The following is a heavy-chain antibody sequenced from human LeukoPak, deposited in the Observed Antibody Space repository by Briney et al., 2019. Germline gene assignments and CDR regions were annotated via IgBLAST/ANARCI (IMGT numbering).Heavy chain of an antibody. V-gene: IGHV1-24*01. D-gene: IGHD3-16*01. CDR1: GYTLTELS. J-gene: IGHJ4*02. CDR2: FDPEDGET. Sequence: GASVKVSCKVSGYTLTELSMHWVRQAPGKGLEWMGGFDPEDGETIYAQKFQGRVTMTEDTSTDTAYMELSSLRSEDTAVYYCATGYGWGRKKTYWAQGPLVTVSS. CDR3: ATGYGWGRKKTY.